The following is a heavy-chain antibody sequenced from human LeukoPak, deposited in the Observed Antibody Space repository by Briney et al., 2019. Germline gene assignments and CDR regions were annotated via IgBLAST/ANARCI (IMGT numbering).Heavy chain of an antibody. CDR1: GYTFTSFG. CDR3: ARDTNWQRGY. D-gene: IGHD6-25*01. J-gene: IGHJ4*02. Sequence: ASVKVSCKASGYTFTSFGIAWVRQAPGQGLEWVGWISTSSDQRRYAHMLQDRVTMTTDTSTSTAYMELRSLRSDDAGVYYCARDTNWQRGYWGQGTLVTVSS. CDR2: ISTSSDQR. V-gene: IGHV1-18*01.